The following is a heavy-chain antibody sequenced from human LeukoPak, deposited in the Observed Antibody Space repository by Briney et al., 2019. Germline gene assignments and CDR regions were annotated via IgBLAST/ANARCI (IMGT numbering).Heavy chain of an antibody. CDR2: IYPGDSDT. V-gene: IGHV5-51*01. J-gene: IGHJ5*02. CDR1: GYSFTNYW. D-gene: IGHD2-2*01. Sequence: GESLKISCEGSGYSFTNYWIGWVRQMPGKGLEWMGIIYPGDSDTRYSPSFQGQVTISADKSISTAYLQWSSLKASDTAMYYCARRTSWRVDWFDPWGQGTLVTVSS. CDR3: ARRTSWRVDWFDP.